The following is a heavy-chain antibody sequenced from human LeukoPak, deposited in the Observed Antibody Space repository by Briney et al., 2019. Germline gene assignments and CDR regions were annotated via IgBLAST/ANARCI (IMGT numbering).Heavy chain of an antibody. D-gene: IGHD6-6*01. CDR1: GSTFTDYY. CDR2: VDPEDGET. V-gene: IGHV1-69-2*01. Sequence: ATVKISCKGSGSTFTDYYMHWVQQAPGKGLEWMGLVDPEDGETIYAEKFQGRVTIAADTSTDTAYMELSSLRSEDTAVYYCATGPGIAARGGAFDIWGQGTMVTVSS. CDR3: ATGPGIAARGGAFDI. J-gene: IGHJ3*02.